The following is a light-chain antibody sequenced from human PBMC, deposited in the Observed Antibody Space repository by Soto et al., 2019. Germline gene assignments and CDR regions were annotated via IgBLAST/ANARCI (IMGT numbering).Light chain of an antibody. J-gene: IGLJ2*01. Sequence: QSALTQPASVSGSPGQSITISCTGTSVDVGGYNYVSWYQQHPGKAPKLVIYEVSNRPSGVSDRFSGSKSGNTASLTTSGLQAEDEADYYCSSYTTIGTLVVFGGGTKLTVL. V-gene: IGLV2-14*01. CDR1: SVDVGGYNY. CDR2: EVS. CDR3: SSYTTIGTLVV.